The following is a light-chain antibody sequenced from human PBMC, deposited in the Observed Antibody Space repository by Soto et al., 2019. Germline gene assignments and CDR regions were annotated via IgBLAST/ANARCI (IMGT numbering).Light chain of an antibody. CDR3: CSFARGSTLV. Sequence: QSALTQPASVSGSPGQSITISCTGTSSDVGSYNLVSWYQQHPGNAPKLMIYEGSKRPSAVSNRFFGSKSGNTASLTISGLQAEDEADYYCCSFARGSTLVFGGGTKLTVL. V-gene: IGLV2-23*01. J-gene: IGLJ3*02. CDR1: SSDVGSYNL. CDR2: EGS.